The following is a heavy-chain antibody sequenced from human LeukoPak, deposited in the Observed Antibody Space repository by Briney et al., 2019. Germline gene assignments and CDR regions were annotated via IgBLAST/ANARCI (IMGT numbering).Heavy chain of an antibody. CDR1: GYSFTSYW. CDR3: ATNTMFRGIHAFDI. J-gene: IGHJ3*02. V-gene: IGHV5-51*01. CDR2: IYPGDSDT. Sequence: GESLKISCKGSGYSFTSYWIGWVRQMPGKGLEWMGIIYPGDSDTRYSPSFQGQVTISADKSISTAYLQWSSLKASDSARYDCATNTMFRGIHAFDIWGQGTMVTVSS. D-gene: IGHD3-10*01.